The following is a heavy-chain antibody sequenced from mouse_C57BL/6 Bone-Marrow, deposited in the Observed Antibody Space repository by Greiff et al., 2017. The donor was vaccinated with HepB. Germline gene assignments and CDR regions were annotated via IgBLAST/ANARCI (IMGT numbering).Heavy chain of an antibody. D-gene: IGHD1-1*01. J-gene: IGHJ4*01. V-gene: IGHV5-9*01. CDR3: ARCYANARDY. Sequence: EVHLVESGGGLVKPGGSLKLSCAASGFTFSSYTMSWVRQTPEKRLEWVATISGGGGNTYYPDSVKGRFTISRDNAKNTLYLQMSSLRSEDTALDYCARCYANARDYWGQGTSVTVSA. CDR2: ISGGGGNT. CDR1: GFTFSSYT.